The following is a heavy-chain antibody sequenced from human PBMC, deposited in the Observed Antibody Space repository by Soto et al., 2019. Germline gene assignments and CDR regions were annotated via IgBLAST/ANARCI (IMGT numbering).Heavy chain of an antibody. CDR2: INHSGST. CDR3: ARTLRYKTGFDY. J-gene: IGHJ4*02. Sequence: QVQLQQWGAGLLKPSETLSLTCAVYGGSFSGYYWSWIRQPPGKGLEWIGEINHSGSTNYNPSLKSRVTISVDTSKNQFSLKLSSVTAADTAVYYCARTLRYKTGFDYWGQGTLVTVSS. V-gene: IGHV4-34*01. CDR1: GGSFSGYY. D-gene: IGHD4-17*01.